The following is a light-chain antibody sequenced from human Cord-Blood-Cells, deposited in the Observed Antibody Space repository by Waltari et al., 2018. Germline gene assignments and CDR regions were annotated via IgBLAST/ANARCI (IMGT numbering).Light chain of an antibody. Sequence: SYVLPQPPSVSVAPGKTARIPCGGNNIGSKNVHWYQQKPGQAPVLVVYDDSDRPSGIPERFSGSNSGNTATLTISRVEAGDEADYYCQVWDSSSDHYVFGTGTKVTVL. V-gene: IGLV3-21*03. CDR1: NIGSKN. CDR2: DDS. CDR3: QVWDSSSDHYV. J-gene: IGLJ1*01.